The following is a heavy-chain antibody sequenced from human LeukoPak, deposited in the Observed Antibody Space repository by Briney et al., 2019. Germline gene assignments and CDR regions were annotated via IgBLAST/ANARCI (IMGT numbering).Heavy chain of an antibody. J-gene: IGHJ4*02. CDR2: INPNSGGT. CDR1: GYTFTGYY. CDR3: ARASRGIAAAGMVY. V-gene: IGHV1-2*02. Sequence: ASVKVSCKASGYTFTGYYMHWVRQAPGQGLEWMGWINPNSGGTNYAQKFQGRVTMTRDTSISTAYMELSGLRSDDTAVYYCARASRGIAAAGMVYWGQGTLVTVSS. D-gene: IGHD6-13*01.